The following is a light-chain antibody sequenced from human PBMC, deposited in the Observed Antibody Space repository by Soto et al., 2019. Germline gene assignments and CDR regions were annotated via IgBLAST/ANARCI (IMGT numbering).Light chain of an antibody. CDR2: EVS. V-gene: IGLV2-23*02. CDR3: CSYAGSSTYV. Sequence: QSALTQPASVSGSPGQSITISCTGTSSDVGSYNLVSWYQQHPGKAPKVMIYEVSKRPSGVPNRFSGSKSGYTASLTISGVQAEDEADYYCCSYAGSSTYVFGTGTKLTVL. J-gene: IGLJ1*01. CDR1: SSDVGSYNL.